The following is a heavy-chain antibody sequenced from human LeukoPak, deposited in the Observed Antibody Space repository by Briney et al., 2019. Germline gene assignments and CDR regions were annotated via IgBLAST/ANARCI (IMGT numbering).Heavy chain of an antibody. V-gene: IGHV4-38-2*02. Sequence: PSETLSLTCAVSGYSISSGYYWGWIRQPPGKGLEWIGSIYHSGSTYYNPSLKSRVTISVDTSKNQFSLKLGSVTAADTAVYYCARESGSSDWFDPWGQGTLVTVSS. CDR2: IYHSGST. J-gene: IGHJ5*02. CDR3: ARESGSSDWFDP. CDR1: GYSISSGYY. D-gene: IGHD1-26*01.